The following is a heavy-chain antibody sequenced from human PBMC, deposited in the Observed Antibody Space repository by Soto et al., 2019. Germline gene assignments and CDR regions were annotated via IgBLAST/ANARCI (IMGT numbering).Heavy chain of an antibody. Sequence: QVQLVESGGGVVQPGRSLRLSCAASGFTFSSYGMHWVRQAPGKGLEWVAVIWYDGSNKYYADSVKGRFTISRDNTKNSLYLQMNRLSAECTAVYYCARDNKWYSCYYLGDIDIWGRARMVTVAS. D-gene: IGHD1-26*01. CDR1: GFTFSSYG. V-gene: IGHV3-33*01. J-gene: IGHJ3*02. CDR3: ARDNKWYSCYYLGDIDI. CDR2: IWYDGSNK.